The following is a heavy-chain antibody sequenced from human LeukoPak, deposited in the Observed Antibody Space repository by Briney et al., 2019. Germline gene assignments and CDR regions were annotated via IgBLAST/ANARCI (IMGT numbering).Heavy chain of an antibody. D-gene: IGHD1-7*01. J-gene: IGHJ4*02. V-gene: IGHV1-69*05. CDR2: IIPIFGTA. CDR3: ARGDFHISWNYGLDY. Sequence: ASVKVSCKASGGTFSSYAISWVRQAPGQGLEWMGGIIPIFGTANYAQKFQGRVTITTDESTSTAYMELSSLRSEDTALYYCARGDFHISWNYGLDYWGQGTLVTVSS. CDR1: GGTFSSYA.